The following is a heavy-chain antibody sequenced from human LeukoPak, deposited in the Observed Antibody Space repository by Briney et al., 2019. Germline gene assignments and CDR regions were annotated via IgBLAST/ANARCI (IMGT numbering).Heavy chain of an antibody. CDR2: IRYDGSNK. J-gene: IGHJ4*02. V-gene: IGHV3-30*02. CDR3: AKGLAAAGYYFDY. Sequence: GGSLRLSCAASGFTFSSYWMSWVRQAPGKGLEWVAFIRYDGSNKYYADSVKGRFTISRDNSKNTLYLQMNSLRAEDTAVYYCAKGLAAAGYYFDYWGQGTLVTVSS. CDR1: GFTFSSYW. D-gene: IGHD6-13*01.